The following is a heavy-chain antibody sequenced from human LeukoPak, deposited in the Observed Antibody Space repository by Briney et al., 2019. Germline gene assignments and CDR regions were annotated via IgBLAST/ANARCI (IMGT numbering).Heavy chain of an antibody. V-gene: IGHV3-53*05. CDR1: GFLVNTNY. D-gene: IGHD2-15*01. Sequence: QPGGSLRLSCAASGFLVNTNYMTWVRQAPGRGLEWVSFIYADGNTYYADSVKGRFTISRDNSKNTLYLQMNSLRAEDTAVYYCAKDVTRGGYCSGGSCWGWFDPWGQGTLVTVSS. CDR3: AKDVTRGGYCSGGSCWGWFDP. J-gene: IGHJ5*02. CDR2: IYADGNT.